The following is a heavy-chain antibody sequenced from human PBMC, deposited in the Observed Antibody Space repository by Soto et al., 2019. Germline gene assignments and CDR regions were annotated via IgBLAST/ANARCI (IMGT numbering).Heavy chain of an antibody. D-gene: IGHD3-9*01. CDR2: ISGSGGST. J-gene: IGHJ6*01. CDR1: GFTFSSYA. Sequence: PGGSLRLSCAASGFTFSSYAMSWVRQAPGKGLEWVSAISGSGGSTYYADSVKGRFTIARDNSKNTLYLQMNMLSAEDTDVYYCAKRTGIKIFWYGMDVWGQGTKVTVS. CDR3: AKRTGIKIFWYGMDV. V-gene: IGHV3-23*01.